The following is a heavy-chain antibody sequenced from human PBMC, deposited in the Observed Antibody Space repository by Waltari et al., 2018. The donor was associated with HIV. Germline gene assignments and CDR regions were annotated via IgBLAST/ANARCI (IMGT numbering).Heavy chain of an antibody. Sequence: QVQLVQSGAEVKKPGSSVKVSCKASGGTFSSYAISWVRQAPGQGLEWMGGIIPIFGTANYAQKFQGRVTITADESTSTAYMELSSLRSEDTAVYYCAGAHYDYIWGSYRPADYWGQGTLVTVSS. CDR3: AGAHYDYIWGSYRPADY. D-gene: IGHD3-16*02. V-gene: IGHV1-69*01. J-gene: IGHJ4*02. CDR2: IIPIFGTA. CDR1: GGTFSSYA.